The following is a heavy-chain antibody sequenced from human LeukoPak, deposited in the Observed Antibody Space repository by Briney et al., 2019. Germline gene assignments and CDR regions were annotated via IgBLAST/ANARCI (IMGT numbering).Heavy chain of an antibody. J-gene: IGHJ3*02. Sequence: SETLSLTCTVSGGSISSSSYYWGWIRQPPGKGLEWIGSIYYSGSTYYNPSLKSRVTISVDTPKNQFSLKLSSVTAADTAVYYCARTPYYYDSSGYPAFDIWGQGTMVTVSS. CDR2: IYYSGST. CDR3: ARTPYYYDSSGYPAFDI. D-gene: IGHD3-22*01. V-gene: IGHV4-39*01. CDR1: GGSISSSSYY.